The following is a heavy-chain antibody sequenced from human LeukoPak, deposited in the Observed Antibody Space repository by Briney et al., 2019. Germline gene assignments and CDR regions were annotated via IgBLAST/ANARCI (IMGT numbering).Heavy chain of an antibody. D-gene: IGHD1-14*01. CDR3: ASSQAEDAFDI. V-gene: IGHV3-7*01. J-gene: IGHJ3*02. CDR2: IKHDGSDK. Sequence: GGSLRLSCAASGFTFSSHWMSWVRQAPGKGLEWVANIKHDGSDKYYVESVKGRFTISRDNAKNSLYLQMNSLRAEDTAVYYCASSQAEDAFDIWGQGTMVTVSS. CDR1: GFTFSSHW.